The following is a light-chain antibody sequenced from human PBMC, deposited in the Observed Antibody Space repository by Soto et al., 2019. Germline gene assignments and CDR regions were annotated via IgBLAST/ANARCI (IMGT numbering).Light chain of an antibody. CDR3: QHYHGWPIP. CDR1: QSVSSH. V-gene: IGKV3-15*01. CDR2: DAS. Sequence: EIVMTQSPAALSVSTGEGATVSFRASQSVSSHLAWYQHKPGQAPRLLFYDASTRATGIPARFSGSGSGTEFTLTISSLQSEDFAVYYCQHYHGWPIPFGQGTRLEIK. J-gene: IGKJ5*01.